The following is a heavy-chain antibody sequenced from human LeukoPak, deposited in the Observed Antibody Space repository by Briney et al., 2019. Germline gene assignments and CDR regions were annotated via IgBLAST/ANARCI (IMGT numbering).Heavy chain of an antibody. J-gene: IGHJ3*02. CDR2: INPNSGGT. CDR3: ARGKYSSSGSAFDI. D-gene: IGHD6-6*01. CDR1: GYTFTSYA. V-gene: IGHV1-2*02. Sequence: ASVKVSCKASGYTFTSYAMHWVRQAPGQALDWMGWINPNSGGTNYAQKFQGRVTITRDTSISTAYMELSRLRSDDTAVYYCARGKYSSSGSAFDIWGQGTMVTVSS.